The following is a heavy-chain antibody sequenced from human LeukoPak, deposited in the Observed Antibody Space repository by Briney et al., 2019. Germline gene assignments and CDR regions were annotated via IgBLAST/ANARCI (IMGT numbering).Heavy chain of an antibody. Sequence: GGSLRLSCAASGFTFDDCGMSWVRQAPGKGLEWVSGINWNGGSTGYADSVKGRFTISRDNAKNSLYLQMNSLRAEDTALYYCASQGPGDAFDIWGQGTMVTVSS. J-gene: IGHJ3*02. V-gene: IGHV3-20*04. CDR1: GFTFDDCG. CDR2: INWNGGST. CDR3: ASQGPGDAFDI.